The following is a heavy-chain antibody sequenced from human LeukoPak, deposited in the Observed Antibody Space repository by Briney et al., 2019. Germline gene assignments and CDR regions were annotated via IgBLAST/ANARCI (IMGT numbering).Heavy chain of an antibody. CDR2: IYYSGST. D-gene: IGHD2-15*01. V-gene: IGHV4-39*01. Sequence: PSETLSLTCTVSGGSISSSSYYWGWIRQPPGKGLEWIGSIYYSGSTYYNPSLKSRVTISVDTSKNQFSLRLSSVTAADTAVYYCARQETCSGGSCYSLPPFSFDYWDQGTLVTVSS. J-gene: IGHJ4*02. CDR3: ARQETCSGGSCYSLPPFSFDY. CDR1: GGSISSSSYY.